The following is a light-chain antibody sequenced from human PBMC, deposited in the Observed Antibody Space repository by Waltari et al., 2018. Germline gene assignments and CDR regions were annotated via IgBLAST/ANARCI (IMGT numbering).Light chain of an antibody. Sequence: EIVLTQSPGTLSLSPGEGATLSCRTSQTIRTTYLAWYQQKHGEAPTLLIYGTFSRATGIPDRFTGSGSGTDFSLTISSLEPEDFATYYCQQYDISPLTFGGGTKVEIK. J-gene: IGKJ4*01. CDR2: GTF. CDR1: QTIRTTY. V-gene: IGKV3-20*01. CDR3: QQYDISPLT.